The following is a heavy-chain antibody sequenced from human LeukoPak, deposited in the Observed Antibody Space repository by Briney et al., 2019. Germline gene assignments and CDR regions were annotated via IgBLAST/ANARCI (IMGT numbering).Heavy chain of an antibody. Sequence: GGSLRLSCAASGFTFSSYSMNWVRQAPGKGLEWVSFISSSSSTIYYADSVKGRFTISRDNARNALYLQMNSLRAEDTAVYYGAKGKDHTCGWYFFYWGQGTLVTVSS. CDR2: ISSSSSTI. V-gene: IGHV3-48*01. D-gene: IGHD5-12*01. CDR3: AKGKDHTCGWYFFY. J-gene: IGHJ4*02. CDR1: GFTFSSYS.